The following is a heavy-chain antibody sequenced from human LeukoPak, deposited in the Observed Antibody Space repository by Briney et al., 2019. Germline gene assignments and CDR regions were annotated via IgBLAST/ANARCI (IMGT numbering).Heavy chain of an antibody. CDR3: ARVYGPQLYYYYAMDV. Sequence: SETLSLTCAVYGGSFSGYYWSWIRQPPGKGREGVGEINHSGSTNYNPSLKSRVTKSVDTSKNQFSLKRSWVTAAEAAGYYGARVYGPQLYYYYAMDVWGHGTPVTVSS. D-gene: IGHD2-8*01. CDR2: INHSGST. CDR1: GGSFSGYY. J-gene: IGHJ6*02. V-gene: IGHV4-34*01.